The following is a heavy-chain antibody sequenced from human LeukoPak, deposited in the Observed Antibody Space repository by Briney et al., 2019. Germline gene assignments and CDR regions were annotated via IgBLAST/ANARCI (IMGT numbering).Heavy chain of an antibody. CDR1: GFTFSSYG. V-gene: IGHV3-33*06. D-gene: IGHD4-17*01. CDR3: AKDSPSPGLRNWFDP. J-gene: IGHJ5*02. Sequence: GGSLRLSCAASGFTFSSYGMHWVRQAPGKGLEWVAVIWYDGSNKYYADSVKGRFTISRDNSKNTLYLQMNSLRAEDTAVYYCAKDSPSPGLRNWFDPRGQGTLVTVSS. CDR2: IWYDGSNK.